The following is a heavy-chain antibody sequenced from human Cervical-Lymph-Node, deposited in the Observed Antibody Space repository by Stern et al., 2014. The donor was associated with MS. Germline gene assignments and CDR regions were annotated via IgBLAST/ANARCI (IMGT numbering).Heavy chain of an antibody. CDR3: ARSSTVTPNAFDI. CDR2: IYHSGST. V-gene: IGHV4-30-2*01. Sequence: QVQLQESGSGLVKPSQTLSLTCAVSGGSISSGGYSWSWIRQPPGKGLEWIGYIYHSGSTSYNPSLKSRLTISVDRSKNQFSLKLSSVTAADTAVYYCARSSTVTPNAFDIWGQGTMVTVSS. D-gene: IGHD4-17*01. J-gene: IGHJ3*02. CDR1: GGSISSGGYS.